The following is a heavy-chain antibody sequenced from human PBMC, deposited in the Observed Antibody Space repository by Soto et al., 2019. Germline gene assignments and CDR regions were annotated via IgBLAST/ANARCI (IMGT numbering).Heavy chain of an antibody. CDR1: GYSFTLYW. CDR3: ARPLQTGTTGYYYGMDV. J-gene: IGHJ6*02. CDR2: IDPSDSYT. Sequence: GESLNISCKGSGYSFTLYWISWVRQMPGKGLEWMGRIDPSDSYTNYSPSFQGHVTISADKSISTAYLQWSSLKASDTALYYCARPLQTGTTGYYYGMDVWGQGTTVTVSS. D-gene: IGHD1-1*01. V-gene: IGHV5-10-1*01.